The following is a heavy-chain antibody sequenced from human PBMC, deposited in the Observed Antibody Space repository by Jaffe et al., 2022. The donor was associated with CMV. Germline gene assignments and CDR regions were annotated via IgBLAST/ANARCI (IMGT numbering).Heavy chain of an antibody. CDR1: GFIFGDYA. D-gene: IGHD3-3*01. J-gene: IGHJ4*02. CDR2: ISWNSNTI. CDR3: VKGGVGRADFTRGWTYGVAPARDVLRSLEWLPYLDQ. V-gene: IGHV3-9*01. Sequence: EVQLVESGGGLVQPGTSLRLSCAASGFIFGDYAMYWVRQAPGKGLEWVSGISWNSNTIGYADSVQGRFTISRDNAKKSLYVQMNSLRIEDTALYYCVKGGVGRADFTRGWTYGVAPARDVLRSLEWLPYLDQWGQGILVTVSS.